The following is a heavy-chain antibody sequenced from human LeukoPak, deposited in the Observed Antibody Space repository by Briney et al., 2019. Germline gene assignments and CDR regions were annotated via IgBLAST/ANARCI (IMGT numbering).Heavy chain of an antibody. Sequence: PGGSLRLSCAASGFTFSSYGMHWVRQAPGKGLEWVAVIWYDGSNKYYADSVKGRFTISRDNSKNTLYLQMNSLKVDDTAVYYCADQRYGPPGYWGQGTRVTVSS. CDR1: GFTFSSYG. CDR3: ADQRYGPPGY. J-gene: IGHJ4*02. CDR2: IWYDGSNK. V-gene: IGHV3-30*02. D-gene: IGHD2-2*01.